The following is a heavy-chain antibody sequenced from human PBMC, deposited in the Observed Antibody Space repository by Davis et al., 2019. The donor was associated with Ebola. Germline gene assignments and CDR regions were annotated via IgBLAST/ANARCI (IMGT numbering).Heavy chain of an antibody. CDR2: IYYSGST. CDR3: ARGSDHAAPAGYYGMDV. Sequence: SQTLSLTCAVSGGSISSSSYYWGWIRQPPGKGLEWIGSIYYSGSTYYNPSLKSRVTISVDTSKNQFSLKLSSVTAADTAVYYCARGSDHAAPAGYYGMDVWGQGTTVTVSS. J-gene: IGHJ6*02. D-gene: IGHD2-2*01. V-gene: IGHV4-39*07. CDR1: GGSISSSSYY.